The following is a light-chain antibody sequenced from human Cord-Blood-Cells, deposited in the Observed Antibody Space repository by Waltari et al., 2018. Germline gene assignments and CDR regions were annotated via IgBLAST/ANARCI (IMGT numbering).Light chain of an antibody. CDR1: QSVLYSSNNKNY. CDR3: QQYYSTPRT. Sequence: DIVMTQSPDSLAVSLGERATINCKSSQSVLYSSNNKNYLAWYQQKPGQPPKLLIYWASTRESGVPDRFRGSGSGTDFTLTISSLQAEDVAVYCCQQYYSTPRTFGQGTKVEIK. CDR2: WAS. J-gene: IGKJ1*01. V-gene: IGKV4-1*01.